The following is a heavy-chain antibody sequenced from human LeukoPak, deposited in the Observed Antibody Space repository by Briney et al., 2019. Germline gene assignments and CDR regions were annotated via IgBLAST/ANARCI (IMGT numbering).Heavy chain of an antibody. J-gene: IGHJ3*02. CDR1: GFTFSSYW. V-gene: IGHV3-74*01. D-gene: IGHD4-17*01. CDR2: INSGGSST. CDR3: AKVSTTTVTTLVGGGAFDI. Sequence: GGSLRLSCAASGFTFSSYWMHWVRQAPGKGLVWVSRINSGGSSTSYADSVKGRFTISRDNAKNTLYLQMNSLRAEDTAVYYCAKVSTTTVTTLVGGGAFDIWDQGTMVTVSS.